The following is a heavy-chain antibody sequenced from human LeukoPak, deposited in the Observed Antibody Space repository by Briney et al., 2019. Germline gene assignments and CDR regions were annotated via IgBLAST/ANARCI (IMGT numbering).Heavy chain of an antibody. D-gene: IGHD3-22*01. Sequence: PGGSLRLSCAASGFTFSSYAMSWVRQAPGKGLEWVAVISYDGSNKYYADSVKGRFTISRDNSKNTLYLQMNSLRAEDTAVYYCARGGYYDSSAPSWFDPWGQGTLVTVSS. CDR2: ISYDGSNK. CDR3: ARGGYYDSSAPSWFDP. J-gene: IGHJ5*02. CDR1: GFTFSSYA. V-gene: IGHV3-30-3*01.